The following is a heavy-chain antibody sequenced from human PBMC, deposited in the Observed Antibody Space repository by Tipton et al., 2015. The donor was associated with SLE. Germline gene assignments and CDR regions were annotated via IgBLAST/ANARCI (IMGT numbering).Heavy chain of an antibody. D-gene: IGHD1-26*01. CDR1: GYTFTNYY. V-gene: IGHV1-46*01. Sequence: QLVQSGAEVKKPGASVNVSCRASGYTFTNYYIHWVRQAPGQGLEWMGIINPSGGTTSYAQKFRGRVTITTDESTSTAYMELSSLRSEDTAVYYCARGWSEVGASPSPYGYWGQGTLVTVSS. CDR2: INPSGGTT. CDR3: ARGWSEVGASPSPYGY. J-gene: IGHJ4*02.